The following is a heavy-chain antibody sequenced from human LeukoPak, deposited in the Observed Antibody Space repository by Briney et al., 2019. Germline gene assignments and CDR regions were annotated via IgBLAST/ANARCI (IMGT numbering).Heavy chain of an antibody. V-gene: IGHV1-69*01. J-gene: IGHJ4*02. CDR2: IIPIFGTA. CDR3: ARGPYYGSGSAEY. CDR1: GGTFSSYA. D-gene: IGHD3-10*01. Sequence: SVKVSCKASGGTFSSYAISWVRQAPGQGLEWMGGIIPIFGTANYAQKFQGRVTITADESTSTAYMELSSLRSEDTAVYYCARGPYYGSGSAEYWGQGTLVTVSS.